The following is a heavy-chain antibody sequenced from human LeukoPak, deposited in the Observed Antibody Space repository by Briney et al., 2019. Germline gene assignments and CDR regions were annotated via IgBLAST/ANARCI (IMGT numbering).Heavy chain of an antibody. CDR3: ASRGYSYGPEY. J-gene: IGHJ4*02. Sequence: GGSLRLSCAASGYTFSNYAMSWVRQAPGKGLEWVSAISGSGGSTYYADSVKGRFTISRDNSKNTLYLQMNSLRAEDTAVYYCASRGYSYGPEYWGQGTLVTVSS. D-gene: IGHD5-18*01. CDR1: GYTFSNYA. CDR2: ISGSGGST. V-gene: IGHV3-23*01.